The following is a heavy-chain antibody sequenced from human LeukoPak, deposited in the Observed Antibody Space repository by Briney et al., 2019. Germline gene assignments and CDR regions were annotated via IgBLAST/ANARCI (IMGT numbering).Heavy chain of an antibody. CDR3: ARGGSSLCS. CDR2: IYYSGNA. J-gene: IGHJ5*02. Sequence: PSETLSLTCTVSGASINGYFWNWIRQPPGKGLEWIGYIYYSGNANYNPSLYNPTLKSRLTILVDTSKNQFSLKLSSVAAVDTAVYYCARGGSSLCSWGEGTLVTVSS. D-gene: IGHD6-13*01. CDR1: GASINGYF. V-gene: IGHV4-59*01.